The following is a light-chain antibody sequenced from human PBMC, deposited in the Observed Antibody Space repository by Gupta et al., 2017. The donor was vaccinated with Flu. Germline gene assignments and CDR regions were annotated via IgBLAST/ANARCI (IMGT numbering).Light chain of an antibody. CDR3: QQAISYPLT. J-gene: IGKJ4*01. V-gene: IGKV1-12*01. Sequence: GDRVTSTCRASQGINNWLAWYQQKPGKAPNLLIYATSSLQSGVPSRFSGSASGTDFTLTISSLQPEDFATYYCQQAISYPLTFGGGTRVE. CDR1: QGINNW. CDR2: ATS.